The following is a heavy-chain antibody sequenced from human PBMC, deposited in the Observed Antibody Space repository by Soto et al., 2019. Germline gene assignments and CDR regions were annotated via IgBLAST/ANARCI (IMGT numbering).Heavy chain of an antibody. Sequence: ASVKVSCKASGYTFTSYGISWVRQAPGQGLEWMGWISAYNGNTNYAQKLQGRVTMTTDTSTSTAYMELRSLRSDDTAVYYCARDPGAVVVPAAIHLDPWGQGTLVTVSS. D-gene: IGHD2-2*01. CDR3: ARDPGAVVVPAAIHLDP. CDR2: ISAYNGNT. J-gene: IGHJ5*02. V-gene: IGHV1-18*04. CDR1: GYTFTSYG.